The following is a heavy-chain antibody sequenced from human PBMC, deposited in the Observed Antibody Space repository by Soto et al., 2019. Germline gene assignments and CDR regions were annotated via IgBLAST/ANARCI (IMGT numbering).Heavy chain of an antibody. CDR2: VNNAGTNT. CDR3: ARHQGGSDEMFGH. V-gene: IGHV3-23*01. Sequence: GGSLRLSCVASGFTFSDYGMSWVRQAPGKGPDWVSTVNNAGTNTHYADSVKGRFTISRDNSKTTLFLQMNSLRVDDTAIYYCARHQGGSDEMFGHWGQGTQVTVSS. J-gene: IGHJ4*02. D-gene: IGHD5-12*01. CDR1: GFTFSDYG.